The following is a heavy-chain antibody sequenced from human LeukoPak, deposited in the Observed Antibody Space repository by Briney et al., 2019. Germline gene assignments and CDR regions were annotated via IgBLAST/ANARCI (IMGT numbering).Heavy chain of an antibody. V-gene: IGHV4-59*01. D-gene: IGHD2-2*02. CDR3: ARPVVPAAINDAFDI. CDR2: IYYSGST. Sequence: SETLSLTCTVSGGSISSYYWSWIRQPPGKGLEWIGYIYYSGSTNYNPSLKSRVTISVDTSKNQFSLKLSSVTAADTAVYYCARPVVPAAINDAFDIWGQGTMVTVSS. J-gene: IGHJ3*02. CDR1: GGSISSYY.